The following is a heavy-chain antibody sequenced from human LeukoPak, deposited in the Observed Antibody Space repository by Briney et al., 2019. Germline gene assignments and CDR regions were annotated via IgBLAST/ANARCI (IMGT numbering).Heavy chain of an antibody. CDR1: GFTFSSYG. V-gene: IGHV3-30*18. CDR2: ISYDGSSK. D-gene: IGHD5-24*01. CDR3: AKSAAVEMATIPDY. J-gene: IGHJ4*02. Sequence: PGGSLRLSCAASGFTFSSYGMHWVRQAPGKGLEWVAVISYDGSSKYYADSVKGRFTISRDNSKNTLYLQMNSLRAEDTAVYYCAKSAAVEMATIPDYWGQGTLVTVSS.